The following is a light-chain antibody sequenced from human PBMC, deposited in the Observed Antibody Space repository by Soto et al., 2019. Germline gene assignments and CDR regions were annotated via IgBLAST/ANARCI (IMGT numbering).Light chain of an antibody. CDR1: QSISSY. Sequence: DIQMTQSPSSLSASVGDRVTITCRASQSISSYLNWYQQKPGKAPKLLIYAASSLQSGVPSRFSGSGSGTDFTLTISSLQPEDFATYYCQRSYNTPQWTFGQGTKVDIK. CDR3: QRSYNTPQWT. CDR2: AAS. J-gene: IGKJ1*01. V-gene: IGKV1-39*01.